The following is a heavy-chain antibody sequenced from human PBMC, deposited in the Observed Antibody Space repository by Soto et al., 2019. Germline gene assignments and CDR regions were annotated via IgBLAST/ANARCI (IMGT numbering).Heavy chain of an antibody. CDR3: ARDSGRTTVTNLAS. J-gene: IGHJ4*02. Sequence: QVQLVESGGGVVQPGRSLRLSCITSGFTFSGSGMHWVRQPPGKGLEWLAFIWADGSKQHYADSVKGRFTISRDQSNSPLFLTMYGLTVDDTAMYYCARDSGRTTVTNLASWGQGTLVAVSS. CDR1: GFTFSGSG. CDR2: IWADGSKQ. V-gene: IGHV3-33*01. D-gene: IGHD4-17*01.